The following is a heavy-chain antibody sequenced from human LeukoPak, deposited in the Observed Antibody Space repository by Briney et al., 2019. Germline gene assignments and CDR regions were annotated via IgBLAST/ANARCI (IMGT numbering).Heavy chain of an antibody. CDR2: VWFDGSNK. CDR3: ARGLWFGELPSPFDY. J-gene: IGHJ4*02. V-gene: IGHV3-33*08. D-gene: IGHD3-10*01. CDR1: GFTFSSYG. Sequence: GGSLRLSCAASGFTFSSYGMHWVRQAPGKGLEWVAVVWFDGSNKYYGDSVKGRFTIFRDNSKNTLYLQMNSLRAADTAVYYCARGLWFGELPSPFDYWGQGTLVTVPS.